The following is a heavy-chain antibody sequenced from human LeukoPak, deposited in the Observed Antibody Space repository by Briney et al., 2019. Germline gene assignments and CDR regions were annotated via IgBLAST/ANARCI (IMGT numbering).Heavy chain of an antibody. CDR1: GGSISTYY. Sequence: PSETLSLTCTVSGGSISTYYWSWIRQPPGEGLEWIGYIYYSGSTNYNPSLKSRVTISVDTSKNQFSLKLSSVTAADTAVYYCARALGEGGFDYWGQGTLVTVSS. CDR3: ARALGEGGFDY. D-gene: IGHD3-16*01. V-gene: IGHV4-59*01. CDR2: IYYSGST. J-gene: IGHJ4*02.